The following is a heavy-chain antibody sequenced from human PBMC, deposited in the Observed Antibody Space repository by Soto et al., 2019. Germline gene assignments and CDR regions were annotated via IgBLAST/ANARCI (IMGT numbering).Heavy chain of an antibody. CDR1: GFTVSNHY. CDR3: ARDFYDLSYKFDY. V-gene: IGHV3-66*01. Sequence: EVQLVESGGGLVQPGGSLRLSCAASGFTVSNHYMAWVRQAPGKGLAWVSVIHTGGSTYYADSVKGRFSIYRDNSKNTLYLQMSSLRAEDTAVYYCARDFYDLSYKFDYWGQGTLDTVSS. J-gene: IGHJ4*02. CDR2: IHTGGST. D-gene: IGHD3-3*01.